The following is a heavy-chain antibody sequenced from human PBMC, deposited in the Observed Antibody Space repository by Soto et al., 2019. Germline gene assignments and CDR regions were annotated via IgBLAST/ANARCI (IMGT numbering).Heavy chain of an antibody. J-gene: IGHJ4*02. V-gene: IGHV1-69*01. D-gene: IGHD4-4*01. CDR3: ARGGIVAVPAALSSYDDYTHYRFDS. CDR2: IIPMFAAT. CDR1: GVSFSASA. Sequence: QVHLAQSGAEVRSPGSSVKVSCRASGVSFSASAFSWLRQAPGQGLEWVGGIIPMFAATKYAQAFQGRVTITADACTRTVYLALSSLTSDDSAVYFCARGGIVAVPAALSSYDDYTHYRFDSWGQGTLVSV.